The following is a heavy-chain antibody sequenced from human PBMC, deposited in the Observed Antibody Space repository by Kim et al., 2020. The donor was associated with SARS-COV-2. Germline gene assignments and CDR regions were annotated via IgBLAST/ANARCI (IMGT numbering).Heavy chain of an antibody. Sequence: YNPSLKSRVTISIDTYKNQFSLKLSSVTAADTAVYYCARDSYGGNYGMDVWGQGTTVTVSS. V-gene: IGHV4-61*02. D-gene: IGHD5-18*01. CDR3: ARDSYGGNYGMDV. J-gene: IGHJ6*02.